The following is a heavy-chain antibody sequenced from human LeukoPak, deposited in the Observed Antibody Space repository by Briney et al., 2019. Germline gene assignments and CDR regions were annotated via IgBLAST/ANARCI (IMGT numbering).Heavy chain of an antibody. CDR3: ARGAGILTGYYNPRGFDP. Sequence: SETLSLTCTVSGGSISSSSYYWGWIRQPPGKGLEWIGSIYYSGSTNYNPSLKSRVTISVDTSKNQFSLKLSSVTAADTAVYYCARGAGILTGYYNPRGFDPWGQGTLVTVSS. J-gene: IGHJ5*02. CDR2: IYYSGST. D-gene: IGHD3-9*01. CDR1: GGSISSSSYY. V-gene: IGHV4-39*07.